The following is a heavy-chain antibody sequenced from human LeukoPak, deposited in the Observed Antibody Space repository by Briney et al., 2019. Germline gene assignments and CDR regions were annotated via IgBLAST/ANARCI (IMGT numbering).Heavy chain of an antibody. CDR1: GYTFTDYY. CDR2: VDPEDGET. V-gene: IGHV1-69-2*01. CDR3: ATSRITMVRGVSGAFDI. D-gene: IGHD3-10*01. Sequence: ASVKVSCKVSGYTFTDYYMHWVQQAPGKGLEWMRLVDPEDGETIYAEKFQGRVTITADTSTDTAYMELSSLRSEDTAVYYCATSRITMVRGVSGAFDIWGQGTMVTVSS. J-gene: IGHJ3*02.